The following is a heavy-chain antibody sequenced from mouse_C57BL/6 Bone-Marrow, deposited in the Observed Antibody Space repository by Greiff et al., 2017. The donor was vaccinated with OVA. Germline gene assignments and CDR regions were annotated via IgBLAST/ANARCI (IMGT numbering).Heavy chain of an antibody. CDR2: VDPANGNT. D-gene: IGHD1-1*01. CDR1: GFNIKNTY. V-gene: IGHV14-3*01. Sequence: EVQLQQSVAELVRPGASVKLSCTASGFNIKNTYMHWVKQRPEQGLEWIGRVDPANGNTKYAPKFQGKATITADTSSNTAYLQLSSLTSEDTAIYYCVGGGSITTVVNYFDYWGQGTTLTVSS. J-gene: IGHJ2*01. CDR3: VGGGSITTVVNYFDY.